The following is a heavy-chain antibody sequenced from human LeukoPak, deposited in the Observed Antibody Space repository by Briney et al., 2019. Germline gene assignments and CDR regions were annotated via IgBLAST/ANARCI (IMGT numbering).Heavy chain of an antibody. CDR1: GHSFNRYW. Sequence: GESLRISCKGSGHSFNRYWISWVRQMPGKGLEWMGTIDPSDSYSNYSPSFQGHVTISADKSISTAYLQWSSLKASDTATYYCARHTSSSANDYWGQGTLVTVSS. CDR2: IDPSDSYS. D-gene: IGHD6-19*01. J-gene: IGHJ4*02. V-gene: IGHV5-10-1*01. CDR3: ARHTSSSANDY.